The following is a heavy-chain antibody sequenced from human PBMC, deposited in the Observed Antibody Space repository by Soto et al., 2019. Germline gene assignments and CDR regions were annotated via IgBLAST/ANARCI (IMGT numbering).Heavy chain of an antibody. V-gene: IGHV4-4*02. CDR2: IYHSGST. CDR1: GGSISSSNW. Sequence: SETLSLTSAVSGGSISSSNWWSWVRQPPGKGLEWIGEIYHSGSTNYNPSLKSRVTISVDKSENQFSLKLSSVTAADTAVYYCARGNADYGMDVWGQGTTVTVSS. J-gene: IGHJ6*02. CDR3: ARGNADYGMDV. D-gene: IGHD1-1*01.